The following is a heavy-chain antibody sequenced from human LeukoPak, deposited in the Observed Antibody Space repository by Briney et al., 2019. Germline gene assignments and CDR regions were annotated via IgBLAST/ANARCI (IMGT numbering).Heavy chain of an antibody. CDR3: ARRYYDFWSGYPVNYYYYMDV. D-gene: IGHD3-3*01. CDR2: ISAYNGNT. V-gene: IGHV1-18*01. J-gene: IGHJ6*03. Sequence: GASVKVSCKASGYTFTSYGISWVRQAPGQGLEWMGWISAYNGNTNYAQKLQGRVTMTTDTSTSTAYMELRSLRSDDTAVYYCARRYYDFWSGYPVNYYYYMDVWGKGTTVTVSS. CDR1: GYTFTSYG.